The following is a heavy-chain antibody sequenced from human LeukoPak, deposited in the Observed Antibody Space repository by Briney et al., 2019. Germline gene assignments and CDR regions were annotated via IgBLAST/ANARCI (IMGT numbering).Heavy chain of an antibody. D-gene: IGHD4-17*01. CDR1: GFTFSSYG. J-gene: IGHJ4*02. CDR2: IWYDGSNK. CDR3: AKGDYEGSFDY. Sequence: GGSLRLSCAASGFTFSSYGMHWVRQAPGKGLEWVAVIWYDGSNKYYADSVKGRFTISRDNSKNTLYLQMNSLRAEDTAVYYCAKGDYEGSFDYWGQGTLVTVSS. V-gene: IGHV3-33*06.